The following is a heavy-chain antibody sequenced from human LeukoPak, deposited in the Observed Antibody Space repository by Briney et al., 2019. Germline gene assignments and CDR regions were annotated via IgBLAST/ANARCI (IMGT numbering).Heavy chain of an antibody. CDR3: ATRASGPYPYYFDF. D-gene: IGHD3-3*01. CDR2: VNDRGNT. CDR1: GDSFSGYY. Sequence: SETLSLTCAVYGDSFSGYYWSWIRQPPGKGLEWIGEVNDRGNTNYNPSLKSRVTISVATSKNQFSLKLTSVTAADTAIYYCATRASGPYPYYFDFWDQGALVTVSS. J-gene: IGHJ4*02. V-gene: IGHV4-34*01.